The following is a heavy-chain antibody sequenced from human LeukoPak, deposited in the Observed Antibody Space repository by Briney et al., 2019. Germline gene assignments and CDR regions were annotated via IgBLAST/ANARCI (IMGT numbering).Heavy chain of an antibody. J-gene: IGHJ4*02. CDR1: GFTFDDYA. D-gene: IGHD4-17*01. V-gene: IGHV3-9*01. CDR2: ISWNSGSI. CDR3: AKDKWTTVTTDFDY. Sequence: GGSLRLSCAASGFTFDDYAMHWVRQAPGKGLEWVSGISWNSGSIGYADSVKGRFTISRDNAKNSLYLQMNSLRPEDTALYYCAKDKWTTVTTDFDYWGQGTLVTVSS.